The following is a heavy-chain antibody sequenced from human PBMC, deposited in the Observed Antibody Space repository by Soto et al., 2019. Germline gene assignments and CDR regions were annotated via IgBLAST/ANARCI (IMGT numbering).Heavy chain of an antibody. CDR2: IYYSGST. D-gene: IGHD2-8*01. CDR3: ARRTLSLHTRHYYYGMDV. CDR1: GGSISSSSYY. V-gene: IGHV4-39*01. J-gene: IGHJ6*02. Sequence: SETLSLTCTVSGGSISSSSYYWGWIRQPPGKGLEWIGSIYYSGSTYYNPSLKSRVTISVDTSKNQFSLKLSSVTAADTAVYYCARRTLSLHTRHYYYGMDVWGQGTTVTVSS.